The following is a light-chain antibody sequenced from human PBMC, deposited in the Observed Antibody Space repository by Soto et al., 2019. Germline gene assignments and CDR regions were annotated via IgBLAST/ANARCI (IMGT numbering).Light chain of an antibody. Sequence: QSVLTQPPSVSGAPGQRVTISCTGSSSNIGAGYDVHWYQLLPGTAPKLLIYANNNRPSGVPDRFSGSRSGTSASLAITGLQAEDEADYYCATWDSSLSAWLFGGGTQLTVL. J-gene: IGLJ3*02. CDR3: ATWDSSLSAWL. CDR1: SSNIGAGYD. CDR2: ANN. V-gene: IGLV1-40*01.